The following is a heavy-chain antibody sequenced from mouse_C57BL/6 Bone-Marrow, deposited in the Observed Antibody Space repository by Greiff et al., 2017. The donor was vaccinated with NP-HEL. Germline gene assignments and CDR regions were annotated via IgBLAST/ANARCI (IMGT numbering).Heavy chain of an antibody. J-gene: IGHJ1*03. Sequence: EVHLLESGGDLVKPGGSLKLSCAASGFTFSSYGMSWVRQTPDKRLEWVATISSGGSYTYYPDSVKGRFTISRDNAKNTLYLQMSSLKSEDTAMYYCARITTVVREYFDVWGTGTTVTVSS. D-gene: IGHD1-1*01. CDR1: GFTFSSYG. CDR2: ISSGGSYT. CDR3: ARITTVVREYFDV. V-gene: IGHV5-6*01.